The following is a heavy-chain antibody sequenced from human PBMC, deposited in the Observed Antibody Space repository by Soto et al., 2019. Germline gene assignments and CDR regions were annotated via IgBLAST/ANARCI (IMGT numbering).Heavy chain of an antibody. J-gene: IGHJ1*01. CDR2: VNWNSGSI. V-gene: IGHV3-9*01. CDR3: VKDESINWYSGHFRH. Sequence: SLRLSCAASGFTFDDYAMHWVRQVPGKGLEWVSGVNWNSGSIGYGDSVKGRFAISRDNAKNSLHLQMNSLSAEDTAFYYCVKDESINWYSGHFRHWGQGTLVTVSS. D-gene: IGHD6-13*01. CDR1: GFTFDDYA.